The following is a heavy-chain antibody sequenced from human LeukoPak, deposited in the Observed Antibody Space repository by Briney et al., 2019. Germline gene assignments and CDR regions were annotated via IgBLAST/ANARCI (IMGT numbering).Heavy chain of an antibody. CDR1: GCTFSSYG. Sequence: GRSLRLSCAASGCTFSSYGMHWVRQAPGKGLEWVALIWYDGSNKYYADSVKGRFTISRDNSKNTLYLQMNSLRAEDTAVYYCAKGTGHYYYYMDVWGKGTTVTVSS. D-gene: IGHD1-14*01. CDR3: AKGTGHYYYYMDV. J-gene: IGHJ6*03. CDR2: IWYDGSNK. V-gene: IGHV3-33*06.